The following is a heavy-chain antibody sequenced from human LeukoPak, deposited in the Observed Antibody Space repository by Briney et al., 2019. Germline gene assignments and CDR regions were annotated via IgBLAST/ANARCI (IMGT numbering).Heavy chain of an antibody. D-gene: IGHD6-19*01. V-gene: IGHV3-30*04. CDR2: ISYDGSNK. Sequence: GGSLRLSCAASGFTFSSYAMHWVRQAPGKGLEWAAVISYDGSNKYYADSVKGRFTISRDNSKNTLYLQMNSLRAEDTAVYYCASDRQSRYSSGWYSDSDYYFDYWGQGTLVTVSS. J-gene: IGHJ4*02. CDR3: ASDRQSRYSSGWYSDSDYYFDY. CDR1: GFTFSSYA.